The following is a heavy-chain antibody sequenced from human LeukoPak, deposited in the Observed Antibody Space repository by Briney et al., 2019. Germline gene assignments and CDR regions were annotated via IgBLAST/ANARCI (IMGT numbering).Heavy chain of an antibody. D-gene: IGHD2-21*02. J-gene: IGHJ5*02. Sequence: SETLSLTCTVSGDSISSGDYYWRWIRQPAGKGLEWIGRISNSGSTNYNPSLKSRVTISVDTSKNQFSLKLSSVTAADTAVYYCARHIVVVTAIPHNWFDPWGQGTLVTVSS. CDR3: ARHIVVVTAIPHNWFDP. V-gene: IGHV4-61*02. CDR1: GDSISSGDYY. CDR2: ISNSGST.